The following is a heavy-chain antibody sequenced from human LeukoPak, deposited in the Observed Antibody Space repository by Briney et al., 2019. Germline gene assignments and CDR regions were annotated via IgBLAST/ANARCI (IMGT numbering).Heavy chain of an antibody. CDR3: ARSSLLTGYAY. CDR2: INHSGST. V-gene: IGHV4-34*01. J-gene: IGHJ4*02. Sequence: PSETLSLTCAVYGGSFSGYYWSWIRQPPGKGLEWIGEINHSGSTNYNPSLKSRVTISVDTSKNQFSLKLSSVTAADTAVYYCARSSLLTGYAYWGQGTLVTVSS. CDR1: GGSFSGYY. D-gene: IGHD3-9*01.